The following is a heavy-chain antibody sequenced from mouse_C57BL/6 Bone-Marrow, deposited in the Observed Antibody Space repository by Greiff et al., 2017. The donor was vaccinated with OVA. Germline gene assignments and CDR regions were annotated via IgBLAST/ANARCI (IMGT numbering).Heavy chain of an antibody. J-gene: IGHJ2*01. CDR1: GFTFSSYG. Sequence: EVKLQESGGDLVKPGGSLKLSCAASGFTFSSYGMSWVRQTPDKRLEWVATISSGGSYTYYPDSVKGRFTISRDNAKNTLYLQMSSLKSEDTAMYYCARHDYYGSSYYYFDYWGQGTTLTVSS. V-gene: IGHV5-6*01. CDR2: ISSGGSYT. CDR3: ARHDYYGSSYYYFDY. D-gene: IGHD1-1*01.